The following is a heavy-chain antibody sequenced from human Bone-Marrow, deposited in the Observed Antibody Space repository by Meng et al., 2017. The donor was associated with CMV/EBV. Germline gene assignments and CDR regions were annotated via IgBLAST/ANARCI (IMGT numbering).Heavy chain of an antibody. J-gene: IGHJ6*04. CDR1: GGSISGYY. Sequence: SGGSISGYYWSWIRQPAGKGLGWIGRVSVTGSTDYNPSLKSRVTMSGDASKNQLSLNLRSVTAADTAVYYCARDLRDPNYHGYAMDVWGEGTLVTVSS. CDR2: VSVTGST. D-gene: IGHD2-21*02. V-gene: IGHV4-4*07. CDR3: ARDLRDPNYHGYAMDV.